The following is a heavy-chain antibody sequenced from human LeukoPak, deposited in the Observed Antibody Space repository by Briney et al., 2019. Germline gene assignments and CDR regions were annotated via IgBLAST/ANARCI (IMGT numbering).Heavy chain of an antibody. Sequence: KYGESLKISCKGSGYSFTSYWIGWVRQMPGKGLEWMGIIYPGDSDTRYSPSFQGQVTISADKSISTAYLQWSSLKASDTAMYYCARRVDCTNGVCYRDDYFDYWGQGTLVTVSS. CDR3: ARRVDCTNGVCYRDDYFDY. D-gene: IGHD2-8*01. J-gene: IGHJ4*02. V-gene: IGHV5-51*01. CDR1: GYSFTSYW. CDR2: IYPGDSDT.